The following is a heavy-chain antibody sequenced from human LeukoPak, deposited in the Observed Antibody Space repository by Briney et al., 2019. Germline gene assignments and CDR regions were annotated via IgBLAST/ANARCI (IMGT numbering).Heavy chain of an antibody. Sequence: PSETLSLTCTVSGGSISSYYWSWIRQPPGKGLEWIGYIYYSGSTNYNPSLKSRVTISVDTSKNQFSLKLSSVTAADTAVYYCARQLGYCTNGVCPHYFDYWGQGTLVTVSS. V-gene: IGHV4-59*08. J-gene: IGHJ4*02. CDR3: ARQLGYCTNGVCPHYFDY. D-gene: IGHD2-8*01. CDR2: IYYSGST. CDR1: GGSISSYY.